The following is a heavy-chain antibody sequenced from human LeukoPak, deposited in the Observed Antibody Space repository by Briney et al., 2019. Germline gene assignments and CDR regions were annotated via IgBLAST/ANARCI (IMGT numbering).Heavy chain of an antibody. V-gene: IGHV4-4*07. Sequence: SETLSLTCTVSGGSISSYYWSWIRQPAGKGLEWIGRIYTSGSTNYNPSLKSRVTMSVDTSKNQFSLKLSSVTAADTAVYYCARAGAYCGGDCYSDDLYYFDYWGQGTLVTVSS. CDR3: ARAGAYCGGDCYSDDLYYFDY. J-gene: IGHJ4*02. CDR2: IYTSGST. D-gene: IGHD2-21*02. CDR1: GGSISSYY.